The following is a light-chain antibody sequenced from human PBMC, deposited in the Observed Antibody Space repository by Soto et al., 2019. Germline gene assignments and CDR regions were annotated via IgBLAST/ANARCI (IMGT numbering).Light chain of an antibody. Sequence: IVMTQSPVSLPVTPGEPASISCKSSQSLLHSDGYKYLDWYVQKAGQSPQLLIYLGSHRASGVPDRISGSGSGTDFTLKISKVEADDVGVYYCMQTLQTPFTVGPGTKVDIE. CDR2: LGS. CDR3: MQTLQTPFT. J-gene: IGKJ3*01. CDR1: QSLLHSDGYKY. V-gene: IGKV2-28*01.